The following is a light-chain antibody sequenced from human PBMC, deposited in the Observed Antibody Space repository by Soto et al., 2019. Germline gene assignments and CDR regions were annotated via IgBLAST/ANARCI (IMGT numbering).Light chain of an antibody. CDR1: SSNIGNDH. Sequence: QSVLTQPPSVSAAPGQKVTISCSGSSSNIGNDHIFWYQQLPGAAPKLLIYDNNKRPSGISDRFSGSKSGTSATLDITGLQTGDEADYYCGTWDSSLSAEVFGGGTKLTVL. CDR3: GTWDSSLSAEV. CDR2: DNN. V-gene: IGLV1-51*01. J-gene: IGLJ2*01.